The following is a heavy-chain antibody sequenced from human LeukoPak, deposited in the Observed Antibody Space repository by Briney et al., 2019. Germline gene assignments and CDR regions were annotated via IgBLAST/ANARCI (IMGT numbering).Heavy chain of an antibody. V-gene: IGHV4-59*12. Sequence: SETLSLTCIVSGGXISSYYWSWIRQSPGKGLKWIGYIYYGGRSSYNPSLKSRVTISVDTSKNQFSLRLSSVTAADTAVYYCARGSSGNSFPFDYWGQGTLVTVSS. CDR3: ARGSSGNSFPFDY. J-gene: IGHJ4*02. CDR2: IYYGGRS. D-gene: IGHD3-22*01. CDR1: GGXISSYY.